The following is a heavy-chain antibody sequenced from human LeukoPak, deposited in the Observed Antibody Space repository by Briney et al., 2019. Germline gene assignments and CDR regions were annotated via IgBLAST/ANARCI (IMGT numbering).Heavy chain of an antibody. CDR2: ISASGTST. Sequence: GGSLRLSCAASGFTFSSYAMSWVRQAPGKGLEWVSAISASGTSTYYADSVKGRFTIFRDNSKNTLCLQMNSLTAGDTAVYYCAKGRGAEGGYYYYVMDVWGQGTAVTVSS. CDR1: GFTFSSYA. CDR3: AKGRGAEGGYYYYVMDV. V-gene: IGHV3-23*01. D-gene: IGHD3-10*01. J-gene: IGHJ6*02.